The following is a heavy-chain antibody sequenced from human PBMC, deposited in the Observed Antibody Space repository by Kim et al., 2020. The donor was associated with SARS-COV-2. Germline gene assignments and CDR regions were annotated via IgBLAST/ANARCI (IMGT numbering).Heavy chain of an antibody. CDR2: IHYSGIT. D-gene: IGHD6-13*01. J-gene: IGHJ4*02. V-gene: IGHV4-39*01. CDR1: GDSIRSSSSF. CDR3: ARLTIAAVGQIDH. Sequence: SETLSLTCTVSGDSIRSSSSFWGWIRQPPGKGLEWIGTIHYSGITYYNPSLKSRLTISVDTSKSQFSLRLNSVTAADTAVYYCARLTIAAVGQIDHWGQGTLVTVSS.